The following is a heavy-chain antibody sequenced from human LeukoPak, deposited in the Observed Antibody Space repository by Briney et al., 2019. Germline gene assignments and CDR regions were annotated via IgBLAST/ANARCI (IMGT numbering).Heavy chain of an antibody. Sequence: HTGGSLTLSCVASGFPFSAFAISWVRQPPGKGLEWVSAVSGSGGRKFYADSVRGRFTISRDNPKKTLHLQLNSLKVEDTAVYYCAKGGAAMTDAPHGDVVTTTLDAFDIWGQGTMVTVPS. J-gene: IGHJ3*02. CDR1: GFPFSAFA. CDR3: AKGGAAMTDAPHGDVVTTTLDAFDI. CDR2: VSGSGGRK. V-gene: IGHV3-23*01. D-gene: IGHD2-21*02.